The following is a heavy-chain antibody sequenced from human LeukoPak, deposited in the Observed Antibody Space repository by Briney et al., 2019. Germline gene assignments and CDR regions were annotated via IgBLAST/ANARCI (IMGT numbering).Heavy chain of an antibody. CDR3: ARGHYYGSGSYYNVHY. CDR2: ISAYNGNT. J-gene: IGHJ4*02. V-gene: IGHV1-18*01. CDR1: GYTFTNFG. D-gene: IGHD3-10*01. Sequence: ASVKVSCKASGYTFTNFGISWVRQAPGQGLEWMGWISAYNGNTNYAQELQGRVTMTTDASTSTAYLELSSLRSDDTAVYYCARGHYYGSGSYYNVHYWGQGTLVTVSS.